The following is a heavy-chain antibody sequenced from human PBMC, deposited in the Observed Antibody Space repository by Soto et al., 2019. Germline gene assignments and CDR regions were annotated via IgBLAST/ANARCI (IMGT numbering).Heavy chain of an antibody. CDR2: IYPRGST. D-gene: IGHD1-26*01. Sequence: PETLSLTCTVSGGSINSYYWSLIRQPAGKGLEWIGGIYPRGSTNYNPSLKSRVTMSVDTSKNRFSLKLSSVTAADTAVYYCARGIYSKVGATIWFDPWGQGTMVTVSS. J-gene: IGHJ5*02. V-gene: IGHV4-4*07. CDR1: GGSINSYY. CDR3: ARGIYSKVGATIWFDP.